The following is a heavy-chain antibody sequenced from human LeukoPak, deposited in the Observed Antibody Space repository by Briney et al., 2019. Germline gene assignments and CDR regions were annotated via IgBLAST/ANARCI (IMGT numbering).Heavy chain of an antibody. D-gene: IGHD2-2*01. CDR1: GFTFRSHG. CDR2: IWYDAGKE. V-gene: IGHV3-33*01. J-gene: IGHJ4*02. CDR3: ARDGVVVPAAPGYFDY. Sequence: GGSLRLSCAASGFTFRSHGMHWVRQAPGKGLEWVAGIWYDAGKEYYADSVKGRFTISRDNSKNTLYLQMNSLRAEDTAVYYCARDGVVVPAAPGYFDYWGQGTLVTVSS.